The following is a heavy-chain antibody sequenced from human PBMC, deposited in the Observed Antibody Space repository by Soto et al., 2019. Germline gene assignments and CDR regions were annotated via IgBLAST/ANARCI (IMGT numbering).Heavy chain of an antibody. CDR3: ARRLVYRRGYFDY. V-gene: IGHV4-34*01. Sequence: SETLSLTCAVYGGSFSGYYWSWIRQPPGKGLEWIGEINHSGSTNYNPSLKSRVTISVDTSKNQFSLKLSSVTAADTAVYYCARRLVYRRGYFDYWGQGTLVTVSS. CDR1: GGSFSGYY. J-gene: IGHJ4*02. CDR2: INHSGST. D-gene: IGHD2-8*01.